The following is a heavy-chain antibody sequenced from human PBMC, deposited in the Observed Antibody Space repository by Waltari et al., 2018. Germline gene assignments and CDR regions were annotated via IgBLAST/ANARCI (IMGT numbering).Heavy chain of an antibody. D-gene: IGHD3-3*01. CDR2: ISGSGGST. J-gene: IGHJ4*02. CDR3: AKGRITIFGVVIILSYFDY. Sequence: EVQLVESGGGLVQPGGSLRLSCAASGFTFSSYAMSWVRQAPGKGREWVSAISGSGGSTYYADSVKGRFTISRDNSKNTLYLQMNSLRAEDTAVYYCAKGRITIFGVVIILSYFDYWGQGTLVTVSS. CDR1: GFTFSSYA. V-gene: IGHV3-23*04.